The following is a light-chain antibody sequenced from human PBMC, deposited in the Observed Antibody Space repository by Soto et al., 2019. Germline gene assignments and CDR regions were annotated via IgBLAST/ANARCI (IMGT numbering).Light chain of an antibody. V-gene: IGLV2-14*01. CDR1: SSDVGGYNS. J-gene: IGLJ1*01. CDR3: SSYTSSSSYV. Sequence: QSALTQPASVSGSPGQSITISCTGTSSDVGGYNSVSWYQQHPDKAPKLMIYEVSNRPSGVSNRFSGSKSGNTASLTISGLQGEDEADYYCSSYTSSSSYVFGTGTKLTVL. CDR2: EVS.